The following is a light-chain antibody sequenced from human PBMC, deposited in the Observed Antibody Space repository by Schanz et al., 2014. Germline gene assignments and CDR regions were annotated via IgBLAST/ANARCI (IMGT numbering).Light chain of an antibody. V-gene: IGKV4-1*01. CDR2: WAS. CDR1: QSVLYSSNNKNF. CDR3: QQYFNTLIT. Sequence: DIVMTQSPDSLAVSLGERATINCKSSQSVLYSSNNKNFLAWYQQKPGQPPKLLFYWASTRESGVPDRFSGSGSGTDFTLTISSLQAEDVAVYYCQQYFNTLITFGQGTRLDIK. J-gene: IGKJ5*01.